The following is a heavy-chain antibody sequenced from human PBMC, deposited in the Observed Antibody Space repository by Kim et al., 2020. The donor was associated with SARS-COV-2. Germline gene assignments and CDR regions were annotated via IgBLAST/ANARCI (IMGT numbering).Heavy chain of an antibody. J-gene: IGHJ6*02. V-gene: IGHV3-74*01. Sequence: GGSLRLSCAASGFTFSSYWMHWVRQAPGKGLVWVSRINSDGSSTSYADSVKGRFTISRDNAKNTLYLQMNSLRAEDTAVYYCARGGSSTSYYGMDVWGQGTTVTVSS. CDR1: GFTFSSYW. CDR2: INSDGSST. D-gene: IGHD2-2*01. CDR3: ARGGSSTSYYGMDV.